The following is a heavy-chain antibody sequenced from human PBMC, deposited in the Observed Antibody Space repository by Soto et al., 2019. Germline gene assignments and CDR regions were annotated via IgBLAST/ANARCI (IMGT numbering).Heavy chain of an antibody. V-gene: IGHV3-13*05. CDR2: LGAARDP. CDR3: ARAYLGRLPRRADYYSAMDV. D-gene: IGHD1-26*01. Sequence: EVQLVESGGGSVQPGESLRLSCAASGFSFRDYDMNWVLQRQGKGLEWVSALGAARDPYYVGSVKGRFSVSRHNAQNSLFLQMNNLRVDETALYFCARAYLGRLPRRADYYSAMDVWGRGTTVTVSS. CDR1: GFSFRDYD. J-gene: IGHJ6*02.